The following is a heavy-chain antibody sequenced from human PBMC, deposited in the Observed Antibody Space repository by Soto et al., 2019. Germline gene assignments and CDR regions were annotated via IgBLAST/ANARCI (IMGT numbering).Heavy chain of an antibody. V-gene: IGHV4-30-4*01. CDR2: IYYSGST. D-gene: IGHD3-9*01. Sequence: SETLSLTCTVSGGSISSGDYYWSWIRQPPGKGLEWIGYIYYSGSTYYNPSLKSRVTISVDTSKNQFSLKLSSVTAADTAAYYCTRASDILTGYYLFDYWGQGTLVTVSS. CDR1: GGSISSGDYY. J-gene: IGHJ4*02. CDR3: TRASDILTGYYLFDY.